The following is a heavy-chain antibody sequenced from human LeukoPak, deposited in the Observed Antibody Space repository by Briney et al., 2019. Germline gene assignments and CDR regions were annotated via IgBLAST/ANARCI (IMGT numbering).Heavy chain of an antibody. CDR2: ISGSGGST. Sequence: GGSLRLSCAASGFTFSSYAMSWVRQAPGKGLEWVSAISGSGGSTYYADSVKGRFTISRDNSKNTPYLQMNSLRAEDTAVYYCAKDAHYYDSSGYYYDYWGQGTLVTVSS. CDR3: AKDAHYYDSSGYYYDY. CDR1: GFTFSSYA. V-gene: IGHV3-23*01. J-gene: IGHJ4*02. D-gene: IGHD3-22*01.